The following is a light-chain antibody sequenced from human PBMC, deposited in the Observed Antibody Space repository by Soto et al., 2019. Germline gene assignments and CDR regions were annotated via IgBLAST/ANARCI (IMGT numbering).Light chain of an antibody. J-gene: IGKJ1*01. Sequence: DIQMTQSPSTLSGSVADIVTITCRASQTISSWLAWYQQKPGKAPKLLIYKASTLKSGVPSRFSGSGSGTEFTLTISSLQPDDFATYYCQHYNSYSEAFGQGNKVDI. CDR2: KAS. CDR1: QTISSW. CDR3: QHYNSYSEA. V-gene: IGKV1-5*03.